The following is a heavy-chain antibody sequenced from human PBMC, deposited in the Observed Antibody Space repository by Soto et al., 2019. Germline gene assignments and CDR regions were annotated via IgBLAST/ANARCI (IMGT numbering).Heavy chain of an antibody. J-gene: IGHJ3*02. V-gene: IGHV4-39*01. CDR3: ARGASDWFGGGAFDI. CDR1: GGSISSSSYY. Sequence: PSETLSLTCTVSGGSISSSSYYWGWIRQPPGKGLEWIGSIFYSGSTYYNPSLKSRVTISVDTSKNQFYLKLSSVTAADTSVYYCARGASDWFGGGAFDIWGQGTMVTVSS. D-gene: IGHD3-10*01. CDR2: IFYSGST.